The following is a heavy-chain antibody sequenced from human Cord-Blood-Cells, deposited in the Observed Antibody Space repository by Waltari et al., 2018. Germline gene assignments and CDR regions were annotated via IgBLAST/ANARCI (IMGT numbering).Heavy chain of an antibody. CDR1: GGSFSGYY. J-gene: IGHJ3*02. D-gene: IGHD2-2*01. Sequence: QVQLQQWGAGLLKPSETLSLTCAVYGGSFSGYYWSWIRQPPGKGWEWIGEITHSGSTDYNPSLESRVTIAGDTSKNQFSLKLSSVTAADTAVYYCARGRYCSSTSCYTNAFDIWGQGTMVTVSS. V-gene: IGHV4-34*01. CDR2: ITHSGST. CDR3: ARGRYCSSTSCYTNAFDI.